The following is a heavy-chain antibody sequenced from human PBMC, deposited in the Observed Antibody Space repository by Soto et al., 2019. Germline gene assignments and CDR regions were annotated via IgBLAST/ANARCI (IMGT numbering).Heavy chain of an antibody. CDR2: TNQDGSNK. J-gene: IGHJ4*02. CDR3: AGGCGWLTEY. CDR1: GFTFSRYW. V-gene: IGHV3-7*05. Sequence: EVQVVESGGGLVQPGGSLRLSCVASGFTFSRYWMSWVRQAPGKGLEWVSNTNQDGSNKYHADSVRGRFTVSRGNAKNSVFLEMNSLRAEDTAVYYCAGGCGWLTEYWGQGTLVTVSS. D-gene: IGHD6-19*01.